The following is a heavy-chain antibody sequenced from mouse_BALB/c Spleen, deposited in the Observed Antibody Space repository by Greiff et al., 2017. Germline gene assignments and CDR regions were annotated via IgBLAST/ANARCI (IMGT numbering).Heavy chain of an antibody. V-gene: IGHV1S56*01. J-gene: IGHJ4*01. CDR3: ARGYDGDAMDY. CDR1: GYTFTSYY. D-gene: IGHD2-14*01. Sequence: QVQLKQSGPELVKPGASVRISCKASGYTFTSYYIHWVKQRPGQGLEWIGWIYPGNVNTKYNEKFKGKATLTADKSSSTAYMQLSSLTSEDSAVYFCARGYDGDAMDYWGQGTSVTVSS. CDR2: IYPGNVNT.